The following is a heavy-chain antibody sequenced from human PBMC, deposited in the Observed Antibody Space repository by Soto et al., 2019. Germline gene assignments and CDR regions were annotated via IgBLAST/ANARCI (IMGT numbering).Heavy chain of an antibody. CDR2: ISYDGSNK. D-gene: IGHD5-12*01. CDR3: ARDGYTY. V-gene: IGHV3-30-3*01. Sequence: QVQLLESGGGVVQPGRSLRLSCAASGFTFSSYAMHWVRQAPGKGLEWVAVISYDGSNKYYADSVKGRFTISRDNSKNTLYLQMNSLRAEDTAVYYCARDGYTYWGQGTLVTVSS. J-gene: IGHJ4*02. CDR1: GFTFSSYA.